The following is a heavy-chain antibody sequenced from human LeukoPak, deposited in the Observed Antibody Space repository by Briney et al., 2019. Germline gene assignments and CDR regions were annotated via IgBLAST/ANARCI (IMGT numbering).Heavy chain of an antibody. J-gene: IGHJ3*02. Sequence: PSVTLSLTCSVSGASISGYYWSWIRQPPGKGLEWFGHIYYSGSTTYNPSLKSRVTISVDTSKNQFSLKLSSVTAADTAVYYCARCLSRCNNGFDIWGQGTMVTVSS. V-gene: IGHV4-59*13. CDR1: GASISGYY. D-gene: IGHD2/OR15-2a*01. CDR3: ARCLSRCNNGFDI. CDR2: IYYSGST.